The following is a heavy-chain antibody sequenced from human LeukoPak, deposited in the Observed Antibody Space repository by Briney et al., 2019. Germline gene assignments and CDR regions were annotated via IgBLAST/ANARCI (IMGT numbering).Heavy chain of an antibody. D-gene: IGHD6-19*01. CDR1: GYTFTGYY. CDR2: IIPIFGTA. CDR3: ARTSSGWYSPYFDY. J-gene: IGHJ4*02. V-gene: IGHV1-69*06. Sequence: SVKVSCKASGYTFTGYYMHWVRQAPGQGLEWMGRIIPIFGTANYAQKFQGRVTITADKSTSTAYMELSSLRSEDTAVYYCARTSSGWYSPYFDYWGQGTLVTVSS.